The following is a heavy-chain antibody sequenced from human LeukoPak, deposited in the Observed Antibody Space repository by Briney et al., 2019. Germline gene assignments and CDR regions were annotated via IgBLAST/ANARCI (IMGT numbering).Heavy chain of an antibody. J-gene: IGHJ5*02. Sequence: PSETLSLTCTVSGGSISSYYWSWIRQPPGKGLEWMGYIYYSGGTNYNPPLHSRGTISVDTPTNQFSLKLSSVPAADTAVYYCARPTYYGSGSYWFDPWGQGTLVTVSS. CDR1: GGSISSYY. V-gene: IGHV4-59*01. CDR2: IYYSGGT. D-gene: IGHD3-10*01. CDR3: ARPTYYGSGSYWFDP.